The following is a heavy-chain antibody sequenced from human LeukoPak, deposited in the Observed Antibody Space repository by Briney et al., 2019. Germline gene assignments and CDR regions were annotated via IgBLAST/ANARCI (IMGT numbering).Heavy chain of an antibody. CDR2: IIPIFGTA. CDR3: ARGGYYDSSGYYYRRSYYYYYMDV. CDR1: GGTFSSYA. V-gene: IGHV1-69*05. Sequence: ASVKVSCKGSGGTFSSYAISWVRQAPGQGLEWMGGIIPIFGTANYAQKFQGRVTITTDESTSTAYMELSSLRSEDTAVYYCARGGYYDSSGYYYRRSYYYYYMDVWGKGTTVTVSS. J-gene: IGHJ6*03. D-gene: IGHD3-22*01.